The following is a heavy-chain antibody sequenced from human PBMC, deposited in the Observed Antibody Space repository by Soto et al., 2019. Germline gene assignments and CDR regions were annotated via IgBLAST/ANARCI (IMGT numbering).Heavy chain of an antibody. CDR1: GATFSGYA. CDR3: VVMGNVAVSNPRSFDY. D-gene: IGHD6-19*01. Sequence: QVQLVQSGAEVKKPGSSVKVSCKASGATFSGYAINWVRQAPGQGLEWLGRIVPIFETLNYAERFQGRVAITADESTTTVYMELTNLTLEDTAVYYCVVMGNVAVSNPRSFDYWGQGTQVTVSS. V-gene: IGHV1-69*18. J-gene: IGHJ4*02. CDR2: IVPIFETL.